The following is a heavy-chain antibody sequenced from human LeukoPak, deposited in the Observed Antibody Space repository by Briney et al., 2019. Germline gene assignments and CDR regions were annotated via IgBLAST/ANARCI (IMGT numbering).Heavy chain of an antibody. CDR2: IYYSGST. CDR1: GGSISSYY. Sequence: SETLSLTCTVSGGSISSYYWSWIRQPPGKGLEWIGYIYYSGSTNYNPSLKSRVTISVDTSKDQFSLKLSSVTAADTAVYYCARQIGPRFFDYWGLGTLVTVSS. CDR3: ARQIGPRFFDY. J-gene: IGHJ4*02. V-gene: IGHV4-59*08. D-gene: IGHD3-16*01.